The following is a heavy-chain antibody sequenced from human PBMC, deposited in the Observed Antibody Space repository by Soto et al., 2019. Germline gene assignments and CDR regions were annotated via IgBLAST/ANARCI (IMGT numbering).Heavy chain of an antibody. J-gene: IGHJ3*02. CDR2: IWYDGSNK. CDR3: ASMAAAGTDDAFDI. CDR1: GFTFSSYG. D-gene: IGHD6-13*01. Sequence: PGGSLRLSCAASGFTFSSYGMHWFRQAPGKGLEWVAVIWYDGSNKYYADSVKGRFTISRDNSKNTLYLQMNSLRAEDTAVYYCASMAAAGTDDAFDIWGQGTMVTVSS. V-gene: IGHV3-33*01.